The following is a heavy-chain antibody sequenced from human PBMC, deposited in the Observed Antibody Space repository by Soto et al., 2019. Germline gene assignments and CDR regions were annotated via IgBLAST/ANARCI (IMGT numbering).Heavy chain of an antibody. D-gene: IGHD4-4*01. CDR1: GDSINSDSYY. CDR3: ARGRDYSKTAY. CDR2: IRDGETT. V-gene: IGHV4-31*03. Sequence: SETLSLTCSVSGDSINSDSYYWGWIRQHTVKGLEWIGSIRDGETTYYNPSLKSRVNMSMDTSKRQLSLDMRSLTVADTAIYFCARGRDYSKTAYWGQGTLVTVSS. J-gene: IGHJ4*02.